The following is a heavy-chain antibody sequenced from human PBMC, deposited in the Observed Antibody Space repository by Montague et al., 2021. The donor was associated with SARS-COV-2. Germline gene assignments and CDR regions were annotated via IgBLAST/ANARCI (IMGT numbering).Heavy chain of an antibody. CDR3: ARFEGWTEYYDILAGYSRNFAY. Sequence: SLRLSCAASGFTFSSYEMNWVRQAPGKGLEWVSYISSSGSTIYYADSVKGRFTNFRDNAKNSLYLQMNSMRAEDTAVYYGARFEGWTEYYDILAGYSRNFAYWGQGTLVTVSS. CDR2: ISSSGSTI. V-gene: IGHV3-48*03. CDR1: GFTFSSYE. D-gene: IGHD3-9*01. J-gene: IGHJ4*02.